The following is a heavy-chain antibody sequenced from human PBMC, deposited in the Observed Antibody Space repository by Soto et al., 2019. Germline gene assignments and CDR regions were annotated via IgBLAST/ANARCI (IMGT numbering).Heavy chain of an antibody. Sequence: ASVKVFCKASGYTFTSYHINWVRQATGQGLEWMGWMNPNSGNTGYAQKFQGRVTMTRNTSISTAYMELSTLSAEDTAVYYCVARIIIIYWGQGTQVTVSS. D-gene: IGHD3-16*01. CDR2: MNPNSGNT. CDR1: GYTFTSYH. V-gene: IGHV1-8*01. J-gene: IGHJ4*02. CDR3: VARIIIIY.